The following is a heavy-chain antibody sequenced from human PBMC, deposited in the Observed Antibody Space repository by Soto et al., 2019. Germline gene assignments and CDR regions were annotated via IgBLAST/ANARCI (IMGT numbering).Heavy chain of an antibody. CDR2: INGDGTST. Sequence: EVHLVESGGGLVQPGGSLRLSCAASGFTFSIHWMHWVRQVPGKGLVWVSRINGDGTSTGYADSVKGRFTISRDNAENTLYLLMNSLRAEDTALYYCASIQPSAVGAPTEVDYWGQGTLVTVSS. CDR3: ASIQPSAVGAPTEVDY. V-gene: IGHV3-74*01. D-gene: IGHD1-26*01. J-gene: IGHJ4*02. CDR1: GFTFSIHW.